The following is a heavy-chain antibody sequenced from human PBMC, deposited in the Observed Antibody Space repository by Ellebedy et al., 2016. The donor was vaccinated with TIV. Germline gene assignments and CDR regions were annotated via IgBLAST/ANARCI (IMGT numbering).Heavy chain of an antibody. CDR1: GYSFTNYW. CDR3: ARYSGSYFDY. J-gene: IGHJ4*02. D-gene: IGHD1-26*01. Sequence: GESLKISCKGSGYSFTNYWIGWVRQMPGKGLEWMGITYPGDSNTQYSPSFQGQITISADKSISTAYLQWSSLKASDTAMYYCARYSGSYFDYWGQGTQVTVSS. V-gene: IGHV5-51*01. CDR2: TYPGDSNT.